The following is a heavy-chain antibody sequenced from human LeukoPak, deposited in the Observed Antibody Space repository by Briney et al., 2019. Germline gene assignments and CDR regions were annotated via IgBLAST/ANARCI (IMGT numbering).Heavy chain of an antibody. J-gene: IGHJ4*02. D-gene: IGHD3-22*01. CDR1: GGTFSSYT. V-gene: IGHV1-69*02. CDR2: IIPILGIA. CDR3: ASAPTYYYDSSGYYYFDY. Sequence: SVKVSCKASGGTFSSYTISWVRQALGQGLEWMGRIIPILGIANYAQKFQGRVTITADKSTSTAYMELSSLRSEDTAVYYCASAPTYYYDSSGYYYFDYWGQGTLVTVSS.